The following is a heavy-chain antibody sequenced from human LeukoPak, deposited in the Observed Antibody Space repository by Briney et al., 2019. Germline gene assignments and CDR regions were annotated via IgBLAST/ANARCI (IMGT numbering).Heavy chain of an antibody. D-gene: IGHD4-17*01. CDR2: ISYDGSNK. CDR1: GFTFSSYG. CDR3: AKLAYGDYVPNSLDY. V-gene: IGHV3-30*18. J-gene: IGHJ4*02. Sequence: GGSLRLSCAASGFTFSSYGTHWVRQAPGKGLEWVAVISYDGSNKYYADSVKGRFTISRDNSKNTLYLQMNSLRAEDTAVYYCAKLAYGDYVPNSLDYWGQGTLVTVSS.